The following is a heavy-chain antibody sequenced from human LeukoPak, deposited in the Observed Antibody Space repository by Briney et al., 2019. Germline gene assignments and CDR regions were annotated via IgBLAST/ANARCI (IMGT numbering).Heavy chain of an antibody. Sequence: ASVKVSCKASGYTFTGHYMHWVRQAPGQGLEWMGWINPNSGGTNYAQKFQGRVTMTRDTSISTAYMELSRLRSDDTAVYYCARPVSGDGTAAAQFDYWGQGTLVTVSS. CDR2: INPNSGGT. D-gene: IGHD6-13*01. CDR3: ARPVSGDGTAAAQFDY. CDR1: GYTFTGHY. V-gene: IGHV1-2*02. J-gene: IGHJ4*02.